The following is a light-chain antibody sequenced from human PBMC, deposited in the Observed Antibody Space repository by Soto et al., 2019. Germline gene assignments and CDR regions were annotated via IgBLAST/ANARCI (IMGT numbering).Light chain of an antibody. J-gene: IGKJ3*01. Sequence: EIVLTQSPATLSLSPGERATLSCRASQSVSSYLAWYQQKPGQAPRLLIYGASTRATGIPARFSGSGSGTDFTLTISSLEPEDFAVYYCQQRSNWPPRFTYGPGTKVDI. V-gene: IGKV3-11*01. CDR3: QQRSNWPPRFT. CDR1: QSVSSY. CDR2: GAS.